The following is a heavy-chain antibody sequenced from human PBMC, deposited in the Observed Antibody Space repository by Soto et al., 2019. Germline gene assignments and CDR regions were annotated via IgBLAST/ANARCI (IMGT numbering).Heavy chain of an antibody. Sequence: GGSLRLSCAASGFTFSRYGMHWVRQAPGKGLEWVALIWNDGIRKDYVDSVKGRFTISRDNSKNTLDLQMNSLRAEDTAVYYCARDRDYGSNAFDYWGPGTLVTVSS. CDR1: GFTFSRYG. CDR2: IWNDGIRK. J-gene: IGHJ4*02. D-gene: IGHD3-10*01. V-gene: IGHV3-33*01. CDR3: ARDRDYGSNAFDY.